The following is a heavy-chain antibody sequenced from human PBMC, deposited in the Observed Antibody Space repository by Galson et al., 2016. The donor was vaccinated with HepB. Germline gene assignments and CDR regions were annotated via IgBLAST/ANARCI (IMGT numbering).Heavy chain of an antibody. CDR2: INSDGSET. D-gene: IGHD3-22*01. CDR3: ARGMIVIVYEIDV. CDR1: GFTFSSYW. Sequence: SLRLSCAASGFTFSSYWIHWVRQEPGKGLVWVSRINSDGSETNYADSVKGRFIISRDNAKNTVYRQMNSLSAEETAVYYCARGMIVIVYEIDVWGQGTTVTVSS. J-gene: IGHJ6*02. V-gene: IGHV3-74*01.